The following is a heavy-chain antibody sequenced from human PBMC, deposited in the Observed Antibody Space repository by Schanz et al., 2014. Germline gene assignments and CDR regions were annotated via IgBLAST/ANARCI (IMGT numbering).Heavy chain of an antibody. D-gene: IGHD2-15*01. CDR2: ISGGGGTT. CDR3: ARDFLLEQLGYSHYYYAMDV. CDR1: GFNFSDYA. Sequence: EVKMVESGGGLVKPGGSLRLSCAASGFNFSDYAMCWVRQAPGKGLEWVSAISGGGGTTYYTDSVKGRFTISRDNAKNSLFLQMNSLRAEDTAVYYCARDFLLEQLGYSHYYYAMDVWGQGTTVTVSS. V-gene: IGHV3-23*04. J-gene: IGHJ6*02.